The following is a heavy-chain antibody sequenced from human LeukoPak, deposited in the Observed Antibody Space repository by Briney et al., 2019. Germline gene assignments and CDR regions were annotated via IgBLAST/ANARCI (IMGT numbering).Heavy chain of an antibody. CDR2: INHSGST. CDR3: ARVTAMAANNWFDP. D-gene: IGHD5-18*01. CDR1: GGSFSGYY. J-gene: IGHJ5*02. Sequence: PSETLSLTCAVYGGSFSGYYWSWIRQPPGKGLEWIGEINHSGSTNYNPSLKSRLTISVDTSKNQFSLKLSSVTAADTAVYYCARVTAMAANNWFDPWGQGTLVTVSS. V-gene: IGHV4-34*01.